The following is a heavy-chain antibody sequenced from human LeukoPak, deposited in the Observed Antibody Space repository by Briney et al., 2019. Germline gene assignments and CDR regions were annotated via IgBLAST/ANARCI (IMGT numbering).Heavy chain of an antibody. V-gene: IGHV3-30*02. Sequence: GGSLRLSCTTSGFSFSFYGIHWVRQAPSKGLAWVAFIRYDSRIIHYADSVKGRFTISRDNSKNTVFLQMNSLKIEDTAVYYCAKNDYGTDSDFYYMDFWGKGTKVTVSS. CDR2: IRYDSRII. D-gene: IGHD3/OR15-3a*01. J-gene: IGHJ6*03. CDR3: AKNDYGTDSDFYYMDF. CDR1: GFSFSFYG.